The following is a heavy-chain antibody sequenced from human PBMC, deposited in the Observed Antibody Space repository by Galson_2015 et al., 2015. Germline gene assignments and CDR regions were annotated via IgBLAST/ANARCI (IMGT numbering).Heavy chain of an antibody. V-gene: IGHV3-7*01. J-gene: IGHJ4*02. CDR2: IKQDGSEK. CDR1: GFTFSSYW. D-gene: IGHD3-10*01. Sequence: SLRLSCAASGFTFSSYWMSWVRQAPGKGLEWVANIKQDGSEKYYVDSVKGRFTISRDNAKNSLYLQMNSLRAEDTAVCYCAREFGDVRCLGYWGQGTLVTVSS. CDR3: AREFGDVRCLGY.